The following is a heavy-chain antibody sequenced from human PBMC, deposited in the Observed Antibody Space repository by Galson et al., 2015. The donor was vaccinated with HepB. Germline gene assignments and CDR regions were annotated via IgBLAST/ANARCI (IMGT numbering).Heavy chain of an antibody. J-gene: IGHJ4*02. CDR1: GDSISSRTYY. CDR2: IYNTGSA. Sequence: TLSLTCTVSGDSISSRTYYWSWIHQHPGKGLEWIGCIYNTGSAYYNPSLESRVTISVDTSKNQFSLKVNSVTAADTAIYYCAKEPDFWGQGTLVTVSS. CDR3: AKEPDF. V-gene: IGHV4-31*03.